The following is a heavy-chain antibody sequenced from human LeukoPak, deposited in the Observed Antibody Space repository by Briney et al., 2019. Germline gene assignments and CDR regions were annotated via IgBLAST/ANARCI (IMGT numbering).Heavy chain of an antibody. J-gene: IGHJ4*02. D-gene: IGHD3-10*01. V-gene: IGHV1-2*02. CDR2: INPNSGGT. CDR3: ARALWFGDSPYYFDY. Sequence: ASVKVSCKASGYTFTGYYMHWVRQAPGQGLEWMGWINPNSGGTNYAQKFQGRVTMTRDTSISTAYMELSRLRSDDTAVYYCARALWFGDSPYYFDYWGQGTLVTVSS. CDR1: GYTFTGYY.